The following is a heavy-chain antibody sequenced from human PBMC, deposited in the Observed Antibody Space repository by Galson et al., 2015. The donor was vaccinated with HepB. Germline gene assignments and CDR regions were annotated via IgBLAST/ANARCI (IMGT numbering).Heavy chain of an antibody. CDR2: IYYSGST. Sequence: TLSLTCTVSGGSISSYYWSWIRQPPGKGPEWIGYIYYSGSTNYNPSLKSRVTISVDTSKNQFSLKLSSVTAADTAVYYCARDPRYPHDAFDIWGQGTMVTVSS. CDR3: ARDPRYPHDAFDI. V-gene: IGHV4-59*01. CDR1: GGSISSYY. J-gene: IGHJ3*02. D-gene: IGHD1-26*01.